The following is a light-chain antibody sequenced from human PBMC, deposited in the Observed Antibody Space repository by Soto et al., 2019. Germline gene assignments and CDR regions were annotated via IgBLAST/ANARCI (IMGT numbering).Light chain of an antibody. CDR2: GAS. CDR1: QGISTY. V-gene: IGKV1-39*01. J-gene: IGKJ1*01. Sequence: DIHMTQSPSSLSAFIGNRVTITCRASQGISTYLNWYQQKPGKAPKLLIYGASSLKSGVSSRFSGSGSETDFTLTISSLQPEDFATYSCQQSYSNTWPFGQGTKVDIK. CDR3: QQSYSNTWP.